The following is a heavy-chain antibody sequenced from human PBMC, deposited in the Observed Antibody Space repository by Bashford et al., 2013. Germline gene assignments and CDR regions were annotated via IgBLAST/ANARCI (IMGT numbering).Heavy chain of an antibody. CDR2: IIPIFGTA. Sequence: WVRQAPGQGLEWMGGIIPIFGTANYAQKFQGRVTITADESTSTAYMELSSLRSEDTAVYYCARDYLGRMYNWFDPWGQGTLVTVSS. J-gene: IGHJ5*02. D-gene: IGHD7-27*01. V-gene: IGHV1-69*01. CDR3: ARDYLGRMYNWFDP.